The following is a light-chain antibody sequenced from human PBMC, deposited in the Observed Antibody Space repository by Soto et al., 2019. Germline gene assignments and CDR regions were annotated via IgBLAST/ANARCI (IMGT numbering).Light chain of an antibody. Sequence: QSVLTQAPSVSGAPGQRVTISCTGSSSNIGAGYDVHWYQQLPGTAPKLLIYSNNKRPSGVPDRFSGSKSGTSASLAITGLQAEDEADYYCQSFDSSLSGWVXXGGTKLTVL. V-gene: IGLV1-40*01. CDR3: QSFDSSLSGWV. CDR1: SSNIGAGYD. J-gene: IGLJ3*02. CDR2: SNN.